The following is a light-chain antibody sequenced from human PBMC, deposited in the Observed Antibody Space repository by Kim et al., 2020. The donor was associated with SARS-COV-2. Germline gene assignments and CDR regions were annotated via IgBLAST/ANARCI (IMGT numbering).Light chain of an antibody. Sequence: VSGSPGQSITITCAGASSDVGSYNLVSWYQQHPGKAPKLMIYEVSKRPSGVSTRFSGSKSGNTASLTISGLQAEDEADYYCCSYVVFGGGTQLTVL. J-gene: IGLJ2*01. V-gene: IGLV2-23*02. CDR1: SSDVGSYNL. CDR3: CSYVV. CDR2: EVS.